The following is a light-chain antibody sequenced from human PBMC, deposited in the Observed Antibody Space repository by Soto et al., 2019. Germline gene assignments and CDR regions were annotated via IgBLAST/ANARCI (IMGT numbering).Light chain of an antibody. J-gene: IGKJ1*01. Sequence: EIVLTQSPGTLSLSPWERATLSCRASQSVSSNLAWYQQKPGQAPRLLIYGASTRATDIPARFSGSGSGTEFTLTISSLQSEDFAVYSCQQYNNWPRTFGQGTKVDIK. V-gene: IGKV3-15*01. CDR3: QQYNNWPRT. CDR2: GAS. CDR1: QSVSSN.